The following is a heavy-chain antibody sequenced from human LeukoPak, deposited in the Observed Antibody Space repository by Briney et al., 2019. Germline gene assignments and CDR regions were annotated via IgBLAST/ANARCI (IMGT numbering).Heavy chain of an antibody. V-gene: IGHV4-39*07. CDR1: GGSISSSSYY. J-gene: IGHJ4*02. D-gene: IGHD5-24*01. Sequence: SETLSLTCTVSGGSISSSSYYWGWIRQPPGKGLEWIGSIYYSGSTYYNPSLKSRVTISVDTSKNQFSLKLSPVTAADTAVYYCARVEMATIWDWGQGTLVTVSS. CDR2: IYYSGST. CDR3: ARVEMATIWD.